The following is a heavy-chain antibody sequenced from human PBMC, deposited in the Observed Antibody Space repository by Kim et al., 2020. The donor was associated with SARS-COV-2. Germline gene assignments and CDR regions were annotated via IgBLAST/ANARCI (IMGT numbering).Heavy chain of an antibody. V-gene: IGHV4-59*01. CDR3: ARDSLGMTMDV. J-gene: IGHJ6*02. Sequence: NSNPSLKGRVTISLDTSKNQFSLKVNSVTAADAAVYYCARDSLGMTMDVWGQGTTVTVSS. D-gene: IGHD3-16*01.